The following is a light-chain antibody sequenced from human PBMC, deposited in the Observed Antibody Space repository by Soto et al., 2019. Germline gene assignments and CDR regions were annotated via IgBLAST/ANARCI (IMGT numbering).Light chain of an antibody. Sequence: DIVMTQTPLSSPVTLGQPASISCRSSQSLVHSDRNTYLSWLQQRPGQPPRLLIYKISNRFSVVPDRFSGSGAGTDFTLKISMVEAEDVGVYYCMQATQFPWTFGQGTKVEIK. CDR1: QSLVHSDRNTY. J-gene: IGKJ1*01. CDR3: MQATQFPWT. CDR2: KIS. V-gene: IGKV2-24*01.